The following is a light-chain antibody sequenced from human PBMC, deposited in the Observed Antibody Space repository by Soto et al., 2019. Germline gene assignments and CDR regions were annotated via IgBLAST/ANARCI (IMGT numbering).Light chain of an antibody. Sequence: GLTQAPGTISLSTRERATVSGRASQRFSYNYLAWYQQKPVQAHRLLIHGASSRATGIPARFSGSGSGTDFTLIISGLEPEDFSVYYCQQYGSSRTFGQGTRLKIK. CDR3: QQYGSSRT. V-gene: IGKV3-20*01. J-gene: IGKJ5*01. CDR2: GAS. CDR1: QRFSYNY.